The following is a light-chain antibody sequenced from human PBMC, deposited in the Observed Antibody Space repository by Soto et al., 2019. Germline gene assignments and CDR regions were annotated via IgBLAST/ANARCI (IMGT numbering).Light chain of an antibody. CDR2: GAS. CDR1: QSVSNSL. Sequence: EIVLTQSPGTLSSSPGERATLSCRASQSVSNSLAWYQQKTGQAPRLLISGASSRATGIPDRFSGSGSETDFTLTISRLEPEDFALYYCQQYGSSPITFGQGTRLEIK. CDR3: QQYGSSPIT. V-gene: IGKV3-20*01. J-gene: IGKJ5*01.